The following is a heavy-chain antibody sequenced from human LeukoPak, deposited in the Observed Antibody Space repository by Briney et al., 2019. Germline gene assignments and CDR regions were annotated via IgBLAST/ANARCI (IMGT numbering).Heavy chain of an antibody. V-gene: IGHV3-7*03. CDR1: GFTFSTYW. D-gene: IGHD3-22*01. CDR2: INQDGSDK. Sequence: GGSLRLSCAASGFTFSTYWMSWVRQAPGKGLEWVANINQDGSDKYYVDSVKGRFTISRDNAKNSLYLQMNSLRAEDTAVYYCARISYYYDSSTSLDAFDIWGQGTMVTVSS. J-gene: IGHJ3*02. CDR3: ARISYYYDSSTSLDAFDI.